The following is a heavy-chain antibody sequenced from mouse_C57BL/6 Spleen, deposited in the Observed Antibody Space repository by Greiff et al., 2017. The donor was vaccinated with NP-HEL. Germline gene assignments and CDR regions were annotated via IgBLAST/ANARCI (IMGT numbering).Heavy chain of an antibody. D-gene: IGHD3-3*01. Sequence: EVKVVESGGGLVQPKGSLKLSCAASGFSFNTYAMNWVRQAPGRGLEWVARIRSKSNNYATYYADLVKDRFTISRDNSESMLYLQMNNLKTEDTAMYYCGRGDGGMDYWGQGTSVTVSS. CDR3: GRGDGGMDY. CDR2: IRSKSNNYAT. V-gene: IGHV10-1*01. CDR1: GFSFNTYA. J-gene: IGHJ4*01.